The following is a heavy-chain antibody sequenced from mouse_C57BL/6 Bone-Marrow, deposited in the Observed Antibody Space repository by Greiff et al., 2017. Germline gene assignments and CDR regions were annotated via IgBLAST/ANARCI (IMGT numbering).Heavy chain of an antibody. D-gene: IGHD1-1*01. CDR3: TTSTVVCDYYAMDY. CDR1: GFNIKDDY. J-gene: IGHJ4*01. Sequence: VQLKESGAELVRPGASVKLSCTASGFNIKDDYMHWVKQRPEQGLEWIGWIDPENGDTEYASKFQGKATITADTSSNTAYLQLSSLTSEDTAVYYCTTSTVVCDYYAMDYWGQGTSVTVSS. CDR2: IDPENGDT. V-gene: IGHV14-4*01.